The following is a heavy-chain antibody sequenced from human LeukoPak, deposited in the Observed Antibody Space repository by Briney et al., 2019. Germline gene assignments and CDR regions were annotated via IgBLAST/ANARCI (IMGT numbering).Heavy chain of an antibody. Sequence: PSETLSLTCTVSGGSISSGGYYWSWIRQHPGKGLEWIGYIYYSGSTYYNPSLKSRVTISVDTSKNQFSLKLSSVTAADTAVYYCARDGESYGDLELAFDIWGQGTMVTASS. D-gene: IGHD4-17*01. CDR3: ARDGESYGDLELAFDI. CDR1: GGSISSGGYY. CDR2: IYYSGST. J-gene: IGHJ3*02. V-gene: IGHV4-31*03.